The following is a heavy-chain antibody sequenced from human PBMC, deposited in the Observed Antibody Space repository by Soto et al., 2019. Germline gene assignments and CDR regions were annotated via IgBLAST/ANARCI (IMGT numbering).Heavy chain of an antibody. CDR1: GFTFSSYA. CDR3: AKGGVAMVVAAIDYYFDY. Sequence: GGSLRLSCAASGFTFSSYAMSWVRQAPGKGLEWVSAISGSGGSTYYADSVKGRFTISRDNSKNTLYLQMNSLRAEDTAVYYFAKGGVAMVVAAIDYYFDYWGQGTLVTVSS. CDR2: ISGSGGST. D-gene: IGHD2-15*01. V-gene: IGHV3-23*01. J-gene: IGHJ4*02.